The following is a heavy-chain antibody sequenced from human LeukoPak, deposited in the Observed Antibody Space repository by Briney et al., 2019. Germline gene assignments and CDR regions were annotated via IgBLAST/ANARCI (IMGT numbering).Heavy chain of an antibody. Sequence: PGGSLRLSCAASGFTFSSYWMSWVRQAPGKGLEWVANIKQDGSEKYYVDSVKGRFTISRDNAKNSLYLQMNSPRAEDTAVYYCARDFWGSSFDYWGQGTLVTVSS. D-gene: IGHD3-16*01. CDR3: ARDFWGSSFDY. V-gene: IGHV3-7*01. CDR2: IKQDGSEK. J-gene: IGHJ4*02. CDR1: GFTFSSYW.